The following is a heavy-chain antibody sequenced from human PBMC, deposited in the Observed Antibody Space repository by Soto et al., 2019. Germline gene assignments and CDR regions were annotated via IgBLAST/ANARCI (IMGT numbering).Heavy chain of an antibody. J-gene: IGHJ5*02. CDR3: GIVMVLAANKYPNWFDP. V-gene: IGHV3-48*01. D-gene: IGHD2-15*01. Sequence: GGSLRLSCAASGFTFSSYIMNWVRQAQGKGLEWVSYISSSSSTIYYADSVKGRFTISRDNAKNSLYLQMNSLKTEDTAVYHCGIVMVLAANKYPNWFDPWGQGTLVTVSS. CDR1: GFTFSSYI. CDR2: ISSSSSTI.